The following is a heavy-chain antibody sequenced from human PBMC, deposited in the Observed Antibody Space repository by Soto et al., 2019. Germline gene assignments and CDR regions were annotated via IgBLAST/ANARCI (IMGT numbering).Heavy chain of an antibody. CDR3: AGVAAPCDSGAEFDH. J-gene: IGHJ4*02. CDR1: GFTFSNYE. CDR2: ISTGGNII. Sequence: EVQLEESGGGLVQPGGSLRLSCAASGFTFSNYEMNWVRQAPGKELEWLSYISTGGNIIYYEESVKGRFTISRDNANNSVSLQMNSLRAEDTAVYYCAGVAAPCDSGAEFDHWGQGTLVTVSS. V-gene: IGHV3-48*03. D-gene: IGHD5-12*01.